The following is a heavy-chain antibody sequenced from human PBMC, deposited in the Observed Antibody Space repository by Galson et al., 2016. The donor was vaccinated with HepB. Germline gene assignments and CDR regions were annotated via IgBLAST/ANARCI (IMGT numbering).Heavy chain of an antibody. V-gene: IGHV1-18*01. CDR1: GYTFTSYG. CDR3: ARDADWNLDY. J-gene: IGHJ4*02. Sequence: CKASGYTFTSYGISWVRQAPGQGLEWMGWISAYSGNTNYGKRLQGRVTMTPDTSTSTAYMELRSLRSDDTAVYYCARDADWNLDYWGQGTLVTVSS. D-gene: IGHD1-1*01. CDR2: ISAYSGNT.